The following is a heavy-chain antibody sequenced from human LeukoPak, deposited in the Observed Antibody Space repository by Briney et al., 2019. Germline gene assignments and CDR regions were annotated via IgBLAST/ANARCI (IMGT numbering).Heavy chain of an antibody. V-gene: IGHV3-21*06. CDR1: GFTFSSHS. J-gene: IGHJ6*02. CDR2: ISSSSSYI. D-gene: IGHD1-26*01. Sequence: GGTLRLSCAASGFTFSSHSMIWVRQAPGKGLEWVSSISSSSSYIYYAAQEKGRFTITRDNDKNLLDLQMSSLRAEDTAVYYCAREVGANYYYGMDVWGQGTTVTVSS. CDR3: AREVGANYYYGMDV.